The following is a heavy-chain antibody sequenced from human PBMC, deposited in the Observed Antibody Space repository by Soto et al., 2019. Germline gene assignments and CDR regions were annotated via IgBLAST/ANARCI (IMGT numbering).Heavy chain of an antibody. D-gene: IGHD3-10*01. CDR1: GDSIRAHY. J-gene: IGHJ5*02. CDR3: ARGRGRVPTVRGLILQFPYFAP. Sequence: QVQLQESGPGLVKPSETLSLTCTVSGDSIRAHYWSWIRQAAGKGPEWIGRLHSTGTTAYNPSLKSRVTMSADTSRNPCSLKLTSLTAADTAVYYCARGRGRVPTVRGLILQFPYFAPWGQGTLVTVSS. V-gene: IGHV4-4*07. CDR2: LHSTGTT.